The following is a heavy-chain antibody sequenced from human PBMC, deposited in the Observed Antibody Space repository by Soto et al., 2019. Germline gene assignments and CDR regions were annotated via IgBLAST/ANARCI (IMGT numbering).Heavy chain of an antibody. CDR1: GGSFSGYY. CDR3: ARVSGEQLVRDY. J-gene: IGHJ4*02. D-gene: IGHD6-13*01. Sequence: SETLSLTCAVYGGSFSGYYWSWIRQPPGKGLEWIGEINHSGSTNYNPSLKSRVTISVDTSKNQFSLKLSSVTAADTAVYNCARVSGEQLVRDYWGQGTLVTVSS. CDR2: INHSGST. V-gene: IGHV4-34*01.